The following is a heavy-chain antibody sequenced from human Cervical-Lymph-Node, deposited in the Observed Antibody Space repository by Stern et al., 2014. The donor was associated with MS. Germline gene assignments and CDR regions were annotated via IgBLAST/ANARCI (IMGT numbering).Heavy chain of an antibody. Sequence: VQMVQSGAEVKKPGSSVKVSCKASGGTFNSYVISWVRQAPGQGLEWMGGFVTLFRTTHYAQKLQGRVTITADESRSTTYMELTSLRSDDTAVYYCARGGIGSSRLYYHFYGMDVWGQGTTVTVSS. CDR1: GGTFNSYV. J-gene: IGHJ6*02. D-gene: IGHD6-6*01. V-gene: IGHV1-69*01. CDR3: ARGGIGSSRLYYHFYGMDV. CDR2: FVTLFRTT.